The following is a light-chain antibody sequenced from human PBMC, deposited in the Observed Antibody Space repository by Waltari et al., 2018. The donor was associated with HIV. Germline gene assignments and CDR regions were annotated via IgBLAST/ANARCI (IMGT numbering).Light chain of an antibody. V-gene: IGLV3-21*04. Sequence: SSRLTQPPSVSVAPGETATITCGAINIERKSVTRYQQKAGQAPVVVMSYDTDRPAGIAERFSGFNSGHSVTLIISRVGAGDEADYYCQVWDSATDHVLFGGGTRLTVL. CDR2: YDT. J-gene: IGLJ2*01. CDR1: NIERKS. CDR3: QVWDSATDHVL.